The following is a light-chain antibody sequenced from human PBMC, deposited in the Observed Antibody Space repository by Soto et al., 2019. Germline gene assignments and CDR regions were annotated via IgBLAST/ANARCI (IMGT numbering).Light chain of an antibody. CDR1: QGISSN. CDR2: AAS. CDR3: QLVNIYPIT. V-gene: IGKV1-9*01. J-gene: IGKJ5*01. Sequence: DVQLTQSPSFLSASVGDRVSITCRASQGISSNLAWYQQKPGKAPKLLIYAASTLQSGVPSRFSGSGSGTEFTLTISSLQPEDFTTYYCQLVNIYPITFGQGRRLEI.